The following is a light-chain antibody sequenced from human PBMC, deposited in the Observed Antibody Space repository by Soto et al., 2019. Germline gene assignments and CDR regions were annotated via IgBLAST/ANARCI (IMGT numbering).Light chain of an antibody. CDR2: EVS. V-gene: IGLV2-8*01. CDR3: SSYGGSNNLV. Sequence: QSALTQPPSASGSPGQSVTISCTGTSSDVGGYNYVSWYQQYPGKAPKLMIYEVSKRPSGVPDRFSGSKSGNKASLTVSGLQAEDEADYYCSSYGGSNNLVFGGGTKLTVL. J-gene: IGLJ2*01. CDR1: SSDVGGYNY.